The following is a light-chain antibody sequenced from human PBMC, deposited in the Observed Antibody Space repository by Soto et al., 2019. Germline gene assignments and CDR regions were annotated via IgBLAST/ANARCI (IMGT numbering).Light chain of an antibody. CDR3: SSYISSSTLV. CDR1: SSDFGGYNY. J-gene: IGLJ3*02. Sequence: QSALTQPASVSGSPGQSITISCTGTSSDFGGYNYVSWYQQHPGKAPKLMIYEVSHRPSGVSNRFSGSKSGNTASLTISGLQAEDEADYYCSSYISSSTLVFGGGTKVTVL. V-gene: IGLV2-14*01. CDR2: EVS.